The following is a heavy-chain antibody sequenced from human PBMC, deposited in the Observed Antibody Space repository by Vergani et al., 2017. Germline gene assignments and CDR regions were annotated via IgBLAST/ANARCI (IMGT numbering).Heavy chain of an antibody. CDR2: INHSGST. Sequence: QVQLQQWGAGLLKPSETLSLTCAVYGGSFSGYYWSWIRQPPGKGLEWIGEINHSGSTNYNPSLKSRVTISVDTSKNQFSLKLSSVTAADTAVYYCARAGGEVGASDVESWFDPWGQGTLVTVSS. CDR1: GGSFSGYY. CDR3: ARAGGEVGASDVESWFDP. D-gene: IGHD1-26*01. V-gene: IGHV4-34*01. J-gene: IGHJ5*02.